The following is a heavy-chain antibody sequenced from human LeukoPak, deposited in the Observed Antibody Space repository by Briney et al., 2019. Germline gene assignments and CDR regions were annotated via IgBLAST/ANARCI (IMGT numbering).Heavy chain of an antibody. CDR3: ARDVCTSPVKCYAASNY. Sequence: SETLSLTCAVYGGSFSTYYWSWVRQSPEKGLEWIGQIDHSGITDCNPSLKSRVTISVDTSKNQFSLKMRSVTAADTAVYYCARDVCTSPVKCYAASNYWAQGSLVIVSS. CDR2: IDHSGIT. CDR1: GGSFSTYY. J-gene: IGHJ4*02. V-gene: IGHV4-34*01. D-gene: IGHD3-16*01.